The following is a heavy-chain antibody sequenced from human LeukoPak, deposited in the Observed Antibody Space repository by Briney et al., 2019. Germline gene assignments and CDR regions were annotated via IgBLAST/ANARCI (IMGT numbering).Heavy chain of an antibody. CDR2: IFTSGST. CDR3: ARLQIAPLYFDN. D-gene: IGHD1-1*01. V-gene: IGHV4-4*07. Sequence: PSETLSLTCTVSGGSITSYYWSWIRQPAGKGLEWLGRIFTSGSTSYNPSLKSRVTISLDTSKNQVSLKLRSVTAADTTVYYCARLQIAPLYFDNWGQGTLVTVSS. CDR1: GGSITSYY. J-gene: IGHJ4*02.